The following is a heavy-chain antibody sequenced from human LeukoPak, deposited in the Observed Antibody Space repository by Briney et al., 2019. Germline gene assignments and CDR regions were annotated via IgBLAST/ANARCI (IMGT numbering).Heavy chain of an antibody. V-gene: IGHV1-2*02. CDR3: ARCGISGTWRGWFDP. J-gene: IGHJ5*02. Sequence: ASVKVSCKASGYTFTTYGINWMRQAPGQGLEWMGWINPNNGGTSYAQKFQGRVTMTKDTSISTAYVELSRLRSDDTAVYYCARCGISGTWRGWFDPWGQGTLVTVSS. CDR2: INPNNGGT. D-gene: IGHD1-20*01. CDR1: GYTFTTYG.